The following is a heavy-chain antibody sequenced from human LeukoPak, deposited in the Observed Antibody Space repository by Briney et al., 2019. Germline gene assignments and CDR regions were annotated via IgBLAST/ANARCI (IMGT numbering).Heavy chain of an antibody. V-gene: IGHV3-66*01. CDR2: IYSGGST. CDR1: GFTVSSKY. J-gene: IGHJ4*02. Sequence: GGSLRLSCAAPGFTVSSKYMSWVRQAPGKGLEWVSVIYSGGSTYYADSVKGRFTISRDNSKNTLYLQMNSLRVEDTAVYYCAWSSHPYYFDYWGQGTLVIFSS. CDR3: AWSSHPYYFDY.